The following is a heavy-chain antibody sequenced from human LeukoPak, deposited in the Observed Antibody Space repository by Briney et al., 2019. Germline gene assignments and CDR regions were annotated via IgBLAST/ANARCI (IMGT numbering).Heavy chain of an antibody. Sequence: SETLSLTCTVSGGSISNSDYYWGWIRQPPGKGLEWIGSIFYRGSTYYNPSLQSRITISVDTSKNQFSLKLSSVTAADTAVYYCARQGVFGSGTYYWFDPWGQGTLVIVSS. CDR3: ARQGVFGSGTYYWFDP. V-gene: IGHV4-39*01. CDR2: IFYRGST. D-gene: IGHD3-10*01. J-gene: IGHJ5*02. CDR1: GGSISNSDYY.